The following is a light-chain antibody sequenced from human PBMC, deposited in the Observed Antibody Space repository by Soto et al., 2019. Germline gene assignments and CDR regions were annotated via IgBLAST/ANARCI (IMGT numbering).Light chain of an antibody. CDR3: QQLNTLPFT. CDR2: EAS. J-gene: IGKJ5*01. Sequence: DIQLTQSPYLLSASVGDRVTLTGRASHDISTYLAWYQQKPGKAPKLMIYEASTLQSGVPSRFSGSGSGTEFTLTISGLLPEDFATYHCQQLNTLPFTFGQGTRLEIK. V-gene: IGKV1-9*01. CDR1: HDISTY.